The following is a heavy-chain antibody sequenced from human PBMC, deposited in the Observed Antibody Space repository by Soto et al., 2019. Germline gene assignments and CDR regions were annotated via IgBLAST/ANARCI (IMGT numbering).Heavy chain of an antibody. CDR1: GGTFSSYA. V-gene: IGHV1-69*13. J-gene: IGHJ6*02. Sequence: GASVKVSCKASGGTFSSYAISWVRQAPGQGLEWMGGIIPIFGTANYAQKFQGRVTITADESTSTAYMELSSLRSEDTAVYYCASQRYSNSHYYYYGMDVWGQGTTVTVSS. CDR2: IIPIFGTA. CDR3: ASQRYSNSHYYYYGMDV. D-gene: IGHD4-4*01.